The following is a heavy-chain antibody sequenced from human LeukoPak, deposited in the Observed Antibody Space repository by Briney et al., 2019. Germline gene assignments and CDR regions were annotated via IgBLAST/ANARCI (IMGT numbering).Heavy chain of an antibody. J-gene: IGHJ4*02. D-gene: IGHD3-16*02. CDR1: GGSLSRGL. CDR2: IYTSGST. V-gene: IGHV4-4*07. CDR3: AREWGSYRSFDY. Sequence: PSETPSPTRTVSGGSLSRGLLGWVRPPPREGLGWIGRIYTSGSTNYNTSLKSRVTMSVDTSKNQFSLKLSSVTAADTAVYYCAREWGSYRSFDYWGQGTLVTVSS.